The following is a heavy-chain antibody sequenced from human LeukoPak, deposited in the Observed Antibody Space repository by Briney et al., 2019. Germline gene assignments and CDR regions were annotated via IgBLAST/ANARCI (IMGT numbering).Heavy chain of an antibody. CDR1: GYSISSGYY. D-gene: IGHD5-12*01. V-gene: IGHV4-38-2*02. CDR2: IYQSGST. Sequence: SETLSLTCSVSGYSISSGYYWGWIRQPPGKGLEWIGSIYQSGSTYYNPSLKSRVTISVDTSKNQFSLKLSSVTAADTAVYYCARDTGYSGYDPFYYYYAMDVWGQGTTVTVSS. CDR3: ARDTGYSGYDPFYYYYAMDV. J-gene: IGHJ6*02.